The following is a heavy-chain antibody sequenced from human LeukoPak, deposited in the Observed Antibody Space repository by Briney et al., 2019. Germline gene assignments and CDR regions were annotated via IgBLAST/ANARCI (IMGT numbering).Heavy chain of an antibody. D-gene: IGHD3-10*01. V-gene: IGHV4-39*07. CDR1: GGSISSSSYC. J-gene: IGHJ3*02. CDR3: ARKSPMVRGAIDAFDI. CDR2: IYYSGST. Sequence: SETLSLTCTVSGGSISSSSYCWGWIRQPPGKGLEWIGSIYYSGSTYYNPSLKSRVTISVDTSKNQFSLKLSSVTAADTAVYYCARKSPMVRGAIDAFDIWGQGTMVTVSS.